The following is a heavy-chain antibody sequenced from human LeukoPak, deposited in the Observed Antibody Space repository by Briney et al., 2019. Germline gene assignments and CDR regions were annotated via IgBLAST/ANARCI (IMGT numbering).Heavy chain of an antibody. CDR2: IYHRGST. CDR3: ARGAEYYAIWRGYAGYSDY. J-gene: IGHJ4*02. D-gene: IGHD3-3*01. CDR1: GYSISSGYC. V-gene: IGHV4-38-2*02. Sequence: PSETLSLTCTVPGYSISSGYCWGWIRQPPGKGLEWVGSIYHRGSTYYNPSLRSRVTISLDRSKKKFSLKLTSVTAADTAVYFCARGAEYYAIWRGYAGYSDYWGQGISVTVSS.